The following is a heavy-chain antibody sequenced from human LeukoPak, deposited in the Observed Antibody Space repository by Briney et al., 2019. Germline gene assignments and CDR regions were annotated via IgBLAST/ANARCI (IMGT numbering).Heavy chain of an antibody. CDR2: ISGSGGST. J-gene: IGHJ4*02. D-gene: IGHD4-11*01. CDR1: GFTFSSYA. CDR3: AKVEGLTVTTD. V-gene: IGHV3-23*01. Sequence: GGSLRLSCAASGFTFSSYAMSWVRQAPGKGLEWVSAISGSGGSTYYADSVKGRFTISRDNSKNTLYLQMNSLRAEDAAVYYCAKVEGLTVTTDWGQGTLVTVSS.